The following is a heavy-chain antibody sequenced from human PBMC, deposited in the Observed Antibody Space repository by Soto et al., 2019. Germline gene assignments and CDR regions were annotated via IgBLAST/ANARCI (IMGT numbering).Heavy chain of an antibody. J-gene: IGHJ4*02. D-gene: IGHD3-3*01. Sequence: GGSLRLSCVVSGLTFRSYAMSWVRQAPGKGLEWVSGISGGGGGTYYADSVKGRFTISRDPSTTTLFLDMYSLGAEDTAIYYCAKGRKPDHDDGLCAFDSWGQGVLVTVSS. V-gene: IGHV3-23*01. CDR3: AKGRKPDHDDGLCAFDS. CDR2: ISGGGGGT. CDR1: GLTFRSYA.